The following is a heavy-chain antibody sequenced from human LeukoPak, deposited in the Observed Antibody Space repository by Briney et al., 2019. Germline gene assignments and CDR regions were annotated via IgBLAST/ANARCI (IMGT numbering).Heavy chain of an antibody. CDR2: IYYSGST. D-gene: IGHD3-22*01. CDR3: ARAGDSSGYYVRGVAFDI. J-gene: IGHJ3*02. CDR1: GGSISSYY. V-gene: IGHV4-59*01. Sequence: PSETLSLTCTVSGGSISSYYWSWIRQPPGKGLEWIGYIYYSGSTNYNPSLKSRVTISVDTSKNQFSLKLSSVTAADTAVYYCARAGDSSGYYVRGVAFDIWGQGTMVTVSS.